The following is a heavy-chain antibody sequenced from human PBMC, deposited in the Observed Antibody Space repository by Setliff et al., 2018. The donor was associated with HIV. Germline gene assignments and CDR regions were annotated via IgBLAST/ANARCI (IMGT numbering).Heavy chain of an antibody. CDR2: VYPSDGRT. CDR3: ARDNTAFDI. CDR1: GYTFTSYY. V-gene: IGHV1-46*01. D-gene: IGHD2-2*02. J-gene: IGHJ3*02. Sequence: GASVKVSCKASGYTFTSYYMHWVRQAPGQGLEWMGMVYPSDGRTGYAQKFQGRVTMTRDTSTSTIYMELNSLTSEDTAVYYCARDNTAFDIWGQGTMVTVSS.